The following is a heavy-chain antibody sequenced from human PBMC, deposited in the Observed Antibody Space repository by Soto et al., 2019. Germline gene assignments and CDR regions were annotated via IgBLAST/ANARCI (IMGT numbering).Heavy chain of an antibody. V-gene: IGHV4-59*08. D-gene: IGHD3-3*01. CDR1: GGSISSYY. J-gene: IGHJ5*02. CDR3: ARLEVYFDFWSGYYTGRSWFDP. Sequence: SETLSLTCTVSGGSISSYYWSWIRQPPGKGLEWIGYIYYSGSTNYNPSLKSRVTISVDTSKNQFSLNLSSVTAADTAVYYCARLEVYFDFWSGYYTGRSWFDPWGQGSLVTVYS. CDR2: IYYSGST.